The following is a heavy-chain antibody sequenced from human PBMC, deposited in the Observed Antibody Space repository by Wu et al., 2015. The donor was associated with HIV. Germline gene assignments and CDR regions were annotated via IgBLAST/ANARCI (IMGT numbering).Heavy chain of an antibody. CDR2: INPNSGAT. D-gene: IGHD5-12*01. J-gene: IGHJ5*02. Sequence: QVQLIQSGAEVKKPGASVKVSCRASGYTFTDDYIHWVRQAPGQGLEWMGRINPNSGATNSAQRFGDRVTMTRDTSISTAYLDLNRLTSDDTAVYYCASGAGGSGYRPPSGWFDPWGHGTLVHRLL. CDR1: GYTFTDDY. V-gene: IGHV1-2*02. CDR3: ASGAGGSGYRPPSGWFDP.